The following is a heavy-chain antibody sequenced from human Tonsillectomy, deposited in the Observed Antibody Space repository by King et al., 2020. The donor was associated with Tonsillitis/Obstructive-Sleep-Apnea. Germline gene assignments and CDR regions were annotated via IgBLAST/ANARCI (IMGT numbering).Heavy chain of an antibody. Sequence: QLVQSGAEVKKPGASVKVSCKASGYTFTGFYLHWVRQAPGQGLEWMGWMNSNSGGTNYAQKLQGRVTMTGDTSISIAYMELSSLSSDDTAVYYCARGPLLRNLYYDSRGIDFDYWGQGTLVTVSS. D-gene: IGHD3-22*01. CDR3: ARGPLLRNLYYDSRGIDFDY. V-gene: IGHV1-2*02. CDR2: MNSNSGGT. CDR1: GYTFTGFY. J-gene: IGHJ4*02.